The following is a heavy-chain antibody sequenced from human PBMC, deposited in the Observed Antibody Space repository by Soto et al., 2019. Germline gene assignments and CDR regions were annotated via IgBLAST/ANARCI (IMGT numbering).Heavy chain of an antibody. D-gene: IGHD5-18*01. V-gene: IGHV3-21*01. CDR3: ARTRGIDTPTDDY. CDR2: ISPGSTYI. Sequence: GSLRLSCAASGFTFSSYTMNWVRQAPGPGLEWVSSISPGSTYIYYADSLKGRFTISRDNAKNSLYLQMNSLRVEDTAVYYCARTRGIDTPTDDYWGQGTLVTVSS. CDR1: GFTFSSYT. J-gene: IGHJ4*02.